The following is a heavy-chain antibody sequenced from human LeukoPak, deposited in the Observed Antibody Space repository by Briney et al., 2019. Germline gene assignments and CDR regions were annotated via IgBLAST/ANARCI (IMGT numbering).Heavy chain of an antibody. V-gene: IGHV1-18*01. D-gene: IGHD3-22*01. Sequence: GASVKVSCKASGYTFTSYDINRVRQAPGQGLEWMGWISAYNGNTNYAQKFQGRVTMTEDTSTDTAYMELSSLRSEDTAVYYCALDYYDSSGYYSDYWGQGTLVTASS. J-gene: IGHJ4*02. CDR3: ALDYYDSSGYYSDY. CDR1: GYTFTSYD. CDR2: ISAYNGNT.